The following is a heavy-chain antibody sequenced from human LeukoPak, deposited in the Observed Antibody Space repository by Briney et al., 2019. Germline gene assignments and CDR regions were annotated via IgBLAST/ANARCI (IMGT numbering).Heavy chain of an antibody. Sequence: SVTLSLTCAVYGGSFSGYYWSWIRQPPGKGLEWIGEINHSGSTNYNPSLKSRVTISVDTSKNQFSLKLSSVTAADTAVYYCARGDYQFDPWGQGTLVTVSS. D-gene: IGHD3-16*01. V-gene: IGHV4-34*01. CDR3: ARGDYQFDP. CDR2: INHSGST. J-gene: IGHJ5*02. CDR1: GGSFSGYY.